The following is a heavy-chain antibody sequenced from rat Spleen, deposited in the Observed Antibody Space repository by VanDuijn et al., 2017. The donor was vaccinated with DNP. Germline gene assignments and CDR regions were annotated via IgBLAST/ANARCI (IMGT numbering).Heavy chain of an antibody. CDR1: GFTFSVYD. D-gene: IGHD1-12*01. CDR2: IGPSGRYT. CDR3: TTLNFYASLSEYFDY. V-gene: IGHV5S13*01. Sequence: DVQLVESGGGLVQPGGSLKLSCAASGFTFSVYDMAWVRQAPTKGLEWVACIGPSGRYTYYRDSVKGRFTISRDNAKNTHRLQMDSLRSEDTATYYCTTLNFYASLSEYFDYWGQGVMVTVSS. J-gene: IGHJ2*01.